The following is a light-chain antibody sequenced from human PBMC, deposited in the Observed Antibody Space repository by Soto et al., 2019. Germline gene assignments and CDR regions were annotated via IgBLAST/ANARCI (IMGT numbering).Light chain of an antibody. CDR3: QQYHTDWT. J-gene: IGKJ1*01. Sequence: DIQMTQSPSTLSASAGDTVTITCRASESIDNWLAWYQQKPGKAPKLLLFAASTLVGGVPSRFSGRGSGTEFTLTISSLQADEFATYYCQQYHTDWTFGQGTKVEIK. CDR1: ESIDNW. V-gene: IGKV1-5*01. CDR2: AAS.